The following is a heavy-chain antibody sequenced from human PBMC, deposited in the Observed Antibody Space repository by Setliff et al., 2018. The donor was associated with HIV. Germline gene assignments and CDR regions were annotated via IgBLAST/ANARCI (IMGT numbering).Heavy chain of an antibody. J-gene: IGHJ6*03. CDR1: GGSFSGYY. V-gene: IGHV4-34*01. Sequence: SETLSLTCAVYGGSFSGYYWSWIRQPPGKGLEWIGEIYYSGGTNYNPSRKRRVTLSVDTSKNQFSLKLSSVTAADTAVYYCARDGPLEGSYRYYYYYMDVWGKGTTVTVSS. CDR3: ARDGPLEGSYRYYYYYMDV. CDR2: IYYSGGT. D-gene: IGHD3-10*01.